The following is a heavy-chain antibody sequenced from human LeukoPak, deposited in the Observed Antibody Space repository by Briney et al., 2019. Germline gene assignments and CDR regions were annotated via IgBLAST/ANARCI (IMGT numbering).Heavy chain of an antibody. D-gene: IGHD5-18*01. CDR2: ISSSGSTI. Sequence: GGSLRLPCAASGFTFSSYEMNWVRQAPGKGLEWVSYISSSGSTIYYADSVKGRFTISRDNAKNSLYLQMNSLRAEDTAVYYCARDKYSYGYTDYWGQGTLVTVSS. CDR1: GFTFSSYE. CDR3: ARDKYSYGYTDY. J-gene: IGHJ4*02. V-gene: IGHV3-48*03.